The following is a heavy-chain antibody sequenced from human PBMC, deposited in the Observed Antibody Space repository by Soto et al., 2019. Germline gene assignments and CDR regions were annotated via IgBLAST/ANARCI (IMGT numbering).Heavy chain of an antibody. Sequence: EVQLVESGGGLVQPGGSLRLSCAASGFTFSSYSMNWVRQAPGKGREWASYISSSSSTIYYADSVKGRFTISRDSAKHSLYLQVNSLRAEDTSVYYCARDWRSAVAVPRSYYFGYWGQGTLVTVSS. CDR2: ISSSSSTI. J-gene: IGHJ4*02. V-gene: IGHV3-48*01. CDR3: ARDWRSAVAVPRSYYFGY. CDR1: GFTFSSYS. D-gene: IGHD6-19*01.